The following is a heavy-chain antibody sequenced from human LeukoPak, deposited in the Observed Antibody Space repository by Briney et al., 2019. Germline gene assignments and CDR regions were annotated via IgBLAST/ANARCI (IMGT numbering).Heavy chain of an antibody. CDR3: AGDLGSYGYDY. Sequence: GGSLRLSCAASGFTFGSYSMNWVRQAPGKGLEWVSSISSSSSYIYYADPVKGRFTISRDNDKHSLYLQMNSPRAEDTAVYYCAGDLGSYGYDYWGQGTLVTVSS. D-gene: IGHD5-18*01. CDR1: GFTFGSYS. J-gene: IGHJ4*02. V-gene: IGHV3-21*01. CDR2: ISSSSSYI.